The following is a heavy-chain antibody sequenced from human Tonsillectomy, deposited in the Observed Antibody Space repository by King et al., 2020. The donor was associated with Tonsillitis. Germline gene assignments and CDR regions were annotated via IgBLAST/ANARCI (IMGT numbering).Heavy chain of an antibody. CDR1: GFTFNSYT. CDR3: ARESDGFDI. Sequence: VQLVESGGGVVQPGRSLTLSCAASGFTFNSYTMHWVRQAPGKGLEWVAVLTYVECNKSYADSVKGRFTISRDNSKNTLYLQMNSLTTEDSAVYYCARESDGFDIWGQGTMVTVSS. V-gene: IGHV3-30-3*01. J-gene: IGHJ3*02. CDR2: LTYVECNK.